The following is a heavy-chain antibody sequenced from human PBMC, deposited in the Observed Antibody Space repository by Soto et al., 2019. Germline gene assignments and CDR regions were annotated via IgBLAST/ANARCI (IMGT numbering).Heavy chain of an antibody. CDR3: AREGKDIVATIRPYYFDY. D-gene: IGHD5-12*01. J-gene: IGHJ4*02. CDR2: IWYDGSNK. CDR1: GFTFSGYG. Sequence: QVQLVESGGGVVQPGRSLRLSCATSGFTFSGYGMHWVRQAPGKGLEWVAVIWYDGSNKYYADSVKGRFTISRDNSKNTLYLQMHSLRAEDTAVYYCAREGKDIVATIRPYYFDYWGQGTLVTVSS. V-gene: IGHV3-33*01.